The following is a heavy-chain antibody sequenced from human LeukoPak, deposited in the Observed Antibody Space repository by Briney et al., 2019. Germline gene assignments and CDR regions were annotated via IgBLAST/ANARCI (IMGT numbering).Heavy chain of an antibody. CDR1: GGSISSYY. CDR3: ARAPRNYYDSSGLIHRTLAFDP. D-gene: IGHD3-22*01. Sequence: PSETLSLTCTVSGGSISSYYWSWIRQPPGKGLEWIGYIYYSGSTNYNPSLKSRVTISVDTSKNQFSLKLSSVTAADTAVYYRARAPRNYYDSSGLIHRTLAFDPWGQGTLVTVSS. CDR2: IYYSGST. J-gene: IGHJ5*02. V-gene: IGHV4-59*01.